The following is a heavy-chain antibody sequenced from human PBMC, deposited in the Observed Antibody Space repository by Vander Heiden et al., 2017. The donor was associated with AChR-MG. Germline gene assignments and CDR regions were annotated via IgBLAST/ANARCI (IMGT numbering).Heavy chain of an antibody. CDR3: AKGTILAAEGAFDY. D-gene: IGHD3-3*02. CDR2: ISASGGST. J-gene: IGHJ4*02. CDR1: GFTFSNYA. Sequence: EVQLLESGGSLVQPGGSLRLSCAASGFTFSNYAMSWVRQVPGKGLQWVSAISASGGSTYYADSVKGRFTISRDNSKSTLYLQMNSLRAEDTAVYYCAKGTILAAEGAFDYWGQGTLVTVSS. V-gene: IGHV3-23*01.